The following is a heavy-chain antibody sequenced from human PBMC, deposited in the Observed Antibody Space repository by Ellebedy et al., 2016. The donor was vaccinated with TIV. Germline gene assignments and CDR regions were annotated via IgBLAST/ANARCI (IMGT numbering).Heavy chain of an antibody. J-gene: IGHJ4*02. CDR2: IGSSGAPI. Sequence: GESLKISXAASGFIFSDHYMSWIRQAPGKGPEWVSYIGSSGAPIYYADSVRGRFTISRDNSKNSLYLQMNSLRAEDTAVYYCAKEQAAALHGDYFDYWGQGTLVTVSS. V-gene: IGHV3-11*01. CDR3: AKEQAAALHGDYFDY. CDR1: GFIFSDHY. D-gene: IGHD6-13*01.